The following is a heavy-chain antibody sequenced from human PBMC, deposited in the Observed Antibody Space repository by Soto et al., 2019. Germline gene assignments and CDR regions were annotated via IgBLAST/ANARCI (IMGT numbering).Heavy chain of an antibody. CDR1: GGSFSGHS. Sequence: QVQLQQWGAGLLKPSETLSLTCAVSGGSFSGHSWTWIRQSPGKGLEWIGDINHSGRVNYSPSLKIRVTISLDTSKNQFALTLSAVTAADTAMYYCSTRAYDTNGYYRFDPWGQGTLVTVSS. V-gene: IGHV4-34*01. D-gene: IGHD3-22*01. CDR2: INHSGRV. J-gene: IGHJ5*01. CDR3: STRAYDTNGYYRFDP.